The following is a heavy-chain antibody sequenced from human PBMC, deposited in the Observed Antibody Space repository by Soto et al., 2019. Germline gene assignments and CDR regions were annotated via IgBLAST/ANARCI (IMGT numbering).Heavy chain of an antibody. Sequence: SETMSLTCTVSTDSIRIYHWSWIRQPPGKEPEWIGYIHYSGNSDYNPSLKSRVAISLDTSKKQFSLKLNSMTAADAAVYYCESRVPTGGWVGVFDYWGQGDLVTVSS. CDR1: TDSIRIYH. V-gene: IGHV4-59*01. CDR2: IHYSGNS. D-gene: IGHD1-26*01. CDR3: ESRVPTGGWVGVFDY. J-gene: IGHJ4*02.